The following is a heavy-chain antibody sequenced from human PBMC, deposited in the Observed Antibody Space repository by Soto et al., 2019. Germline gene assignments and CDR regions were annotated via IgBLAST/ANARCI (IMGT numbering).Heavy chain of an antibody. CDR2: MNANSGNT. D-gene: IGHD4-4*01. J-gene: IGHJ2*01. CDR1: GYTFTSYD. Sequence: QVQLVQSGAEVKKPGASVKVSCKASGYTFTSYDINWVRQATGQGLEWMGWMNANSGNTGYAQKFQGRVTMTRDTSIRTAYMELSSLTSEDTAVYYCASRTVAYWYFDLWGRGTLVTVSS. V-gene: IGHV1-8*01. CDR3: ASRTVAYWYFDL.